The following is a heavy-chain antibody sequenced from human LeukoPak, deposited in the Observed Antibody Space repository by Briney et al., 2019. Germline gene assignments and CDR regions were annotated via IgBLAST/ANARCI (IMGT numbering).Heavy chain of an antibody. V-gene: IGHV4-59*01. CDR2: IYYSGST. D-gene: IGHD4-11*01. Sequence: SETLSLTCTVSGGSISSYYWSWIRQPPGKGLEWIGYIYYSGSTNYNPSLKSRVTISVDTSTKQYSLKLSSVTAADTAVYYCARDTVTTYYYYMDVWGKGTTVTVSS. CDR1: GGSISSYY. J-gene: IGHJ6*03. CDR3: ARDTVTTYYYYMDV.